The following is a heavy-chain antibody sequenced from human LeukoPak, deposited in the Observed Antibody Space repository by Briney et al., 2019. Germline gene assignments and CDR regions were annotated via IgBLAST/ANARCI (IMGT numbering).Heavy chain of an antibody. V-gene: IGHV3-74*01. D-gene: IGHD6-13*01. J-gene: IGHJ3*02. Sequence: GGSLRLSCSASGFTFSTYWMHWVRQAPGKGLVWVSRINSDGSRTGYADSVKGRFTISRDNAKNTLYLQMNSLRAEDTAVYHCERGTAAEGVFDIGGKGTRVTVSS. CDR2: INSDGSRT. CDR1: GFTFSTYW. CDR3: ERGTAAEGVFDI.